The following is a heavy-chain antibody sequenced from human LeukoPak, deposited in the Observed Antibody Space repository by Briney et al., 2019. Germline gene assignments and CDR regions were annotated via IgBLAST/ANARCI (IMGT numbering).Heavy chain of an antibody. CDR2: IYSGGNT. Sequence: GGSLRLSCAASGFTVSSNYMSWVRQAPGKGLEWVSVIYSGGNTNYADSVKGRFTISRDNAKNTLFLQMNSLRAEDTAVYYCARWWPRGHFDYWGQGTLVTVSS. CDR3: ARWWPRGHFDY. J-gene: IGHJ4*02. CDR1: GFTVSSNY. V-gene: IGHV3-53*01. D-gene: IGHD2-15*01.